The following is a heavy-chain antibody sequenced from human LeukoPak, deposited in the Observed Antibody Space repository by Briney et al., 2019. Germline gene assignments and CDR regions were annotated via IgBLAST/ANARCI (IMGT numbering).Heavy chain of an antibody. CDR2: INPNSGGT. D-gene: IGHD1-1*01. CDR3: ARIPPLDTGMPRDI. J-gene: IGHJ3*02. Sequence: ASVKVSCKASGYTFTGYFIHWVRQAPGQGLEWMGWINPNSGGTNYAQNFQDRVTMTRDTSISTAYMELISLRSGDTAVYYCARIPPLDTGMPRDIWGRGTMVTVSS. CDR1: GYTFTGYF. V-gene: IGHV1-2*02.